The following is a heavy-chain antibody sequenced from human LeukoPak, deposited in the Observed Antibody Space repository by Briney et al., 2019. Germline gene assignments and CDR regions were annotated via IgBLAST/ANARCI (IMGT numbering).Heavy chain of an antibody. V-gene: IGHV4-39*07. CDR1: GGSISSSSYY. CDR3: ARGAPPQN. J-gene: IGHJ4*02. CDR2: VYYTGAS. Sequence: SETLSLTCTVSGGSISSSSYYWGWIRQPPGKGLEWIGSVYYTGASYYNPSLKSRVTISIDTSKKHFSLKLTSVTAADTAVYYCARGAPPQNWGQGTLVTVSA.